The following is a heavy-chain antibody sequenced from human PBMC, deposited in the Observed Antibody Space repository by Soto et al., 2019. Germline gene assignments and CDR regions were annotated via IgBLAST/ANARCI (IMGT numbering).Heavy chain of an antibody. V-gene: IGHV1-69*02. J-gene: IGHJ6*02. Sequence: QVQLVQSGAEVKKPGSSVKVSCKASGGTFSSYTISWVRQAPGQGLEWMGRIIPILGIANYAQKFQGRVTITXXKXTXXAYMELSSLRSEDTAVYYCARGPIQPYYYYYGMDVWGQGTTVTVSS. CDR2: IIPILGIA. CDR3: ARGPIQPYYYYYGMDV. CDR1: GGTFSSYT. D-gene: IGHD5-18*01.